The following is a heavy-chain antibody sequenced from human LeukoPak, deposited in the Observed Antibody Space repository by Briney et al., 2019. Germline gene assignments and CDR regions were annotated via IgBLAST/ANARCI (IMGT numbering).Heavy chain of an antibody. CDR1: GGSISSSSYY. Sequence: PSETLSLTCTVSGGSISSSSYYWGWIRQPPGKGLEWIGSIYYSGSTYYNPSLTSRVTISVDTSKNQFSLKLSSVTAADTAVYHCARLEYDFWSGYHNAFDYWGQGTLVTVSS. J-gene: IGHJ4*02. V-gene: IGHV4-39*01. CDR3: ARLEYDFWSGYHNAFDY. D-gene: IGHD3-3*01. CDR2: IYYSGST.